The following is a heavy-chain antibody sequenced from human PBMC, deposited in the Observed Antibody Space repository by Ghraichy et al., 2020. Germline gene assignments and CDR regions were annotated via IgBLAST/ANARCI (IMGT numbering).Heavy chain of an antibody. CDR3: ARRAVAGYDY. Sequence: SETLSLTCAVYGGSFSDYYWSWIRQPPGKGLEWIGEINHSGSTNYNPSLKSRVTISVDTSKNQFSLKLSSVTAADTAVYYCARRAVAGYDYWGQGTLVTVSS. V-gene: IGHV4-34*01. CDR1: GGSFSDYY. CDR2: INHSGST. D-gene: IGHD6-19*01. J-gene: IGHJ4*02.